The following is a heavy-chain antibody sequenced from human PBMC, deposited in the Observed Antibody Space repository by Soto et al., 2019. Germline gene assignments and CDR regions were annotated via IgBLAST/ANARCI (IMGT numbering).Heavy chain of an antibody. V-gene: IGHV4-38-2*01. D-gene: IGHD1-26*01. CDR1: GNSISSGYF. J-gene: IGHJ4*02. CDR3: ARAWYRDGSNGGFFDY. Sequence: SETLSLTCAVSGNSISSGYFWGCIRQPPGKGLEWFGSIYHSGATYYSMSLKSRVSISVDKSNNRFSLKLNSMTAADTAVYYCARAWYRDGSNGGFFDYWCQGTLVTVSS. CDR2: IYHSGAT.